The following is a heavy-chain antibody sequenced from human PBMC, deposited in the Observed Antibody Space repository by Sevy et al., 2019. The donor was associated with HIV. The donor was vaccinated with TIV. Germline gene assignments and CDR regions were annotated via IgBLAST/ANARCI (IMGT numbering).Heavy chain of an antibody. J-gene: IGHJ4*02. CDR1: QFNFDTYA. Sequence: GGSLRLSCVACQFNFDTYAIHWVRQAPGKGLEWVAMIWYDGSSKDYAESVKGRFAISRDNSQNTAFLQMNSLRDEDTGVYYCATNMVHACAYDSYFNFWGQGSLVTVSS. V-gene: IGHV3-33*01. CDR2: IWYDGSSK. CDR3: ATNMVHACAYDSYFNF. D-gene: IGHD3-10*01.